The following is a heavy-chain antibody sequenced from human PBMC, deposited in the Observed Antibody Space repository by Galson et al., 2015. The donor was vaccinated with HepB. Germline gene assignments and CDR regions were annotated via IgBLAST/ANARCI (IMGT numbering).Heavy chain of an antibody. D-gene: IGHD3-3*01. CDR1: GYTFTSYH. J-gene: IGHJ6*02. V-gene: IGHV1-46*01. Sequence: SVKVSCKASGYTFTSYHMHWVRQAPGQGLEWMGIINPSGGSTSYAQKFQGRVTMTRDTSTSTVYMELSSLRSEDTAVYYCARDSVRVVHTRYYYYYGLDVWGQGTTVTVSS. CDR2: INPSGGST. CDR3: ARDSVRVVHTRYYYYYGLDV.